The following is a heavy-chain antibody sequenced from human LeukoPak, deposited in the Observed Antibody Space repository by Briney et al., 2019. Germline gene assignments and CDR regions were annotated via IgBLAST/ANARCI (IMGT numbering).Heavy chain of an antibody. CDR3: ASDYVYAFDY. CDR1: GFSFSTYS. D-gene: IGHD2/OR15-2a*01. J-gene: IGHJ4*02. V-gene: IGHV3-48*01. Sequence: GGSLRLSCAASGFSFSTYSMNWVRQAPGKGLEWVSDISGDGNAKHYTDSVKGRFTISRDNAKNELYLQMNSLRAEDTAVYFCASDYVYAFDYWGQGTLVTVSS. CDR2: ISGDGNAK.